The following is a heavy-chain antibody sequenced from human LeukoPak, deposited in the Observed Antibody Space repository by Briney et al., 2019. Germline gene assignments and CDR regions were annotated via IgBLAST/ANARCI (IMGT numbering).Heavy chain of an antibody. D-gene: IGHD6-25*01. CDR1: GYSISSGYY. Sequence: PSETLSLTCTVSGYSISSGYYWGWIRQPPGKGLEWIGSIYHSGSTYYNPSLKSRVTISVDTSKNQFSLKLSSVTAADTAVYYCAKGSAFDYRGQGTLVTVSS. V-gene: IGHV4-38-2*02. CDR3: AKGSAFDY. J-gene: IGHJ4*02. CDR2: IYHSGST.